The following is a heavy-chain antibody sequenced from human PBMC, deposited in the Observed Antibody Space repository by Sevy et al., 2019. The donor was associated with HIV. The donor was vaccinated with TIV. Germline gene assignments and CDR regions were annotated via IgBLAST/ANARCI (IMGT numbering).Heavy chain of an antibody. Sequence: SETLSLSCTVSVSSGPISTSNSYWGWIRQPPGKGLEWIGSVHYRGSTYYHPSLKSRVTISIHTSRNLFSLELKSVTAADTAFYFCARHDGVNPEYFDSWGRRILVTVSS. CDR3: ARHDGVNPEYFDS. D-gene: IGHD4-17*01. CDR1: VSSGPISTSNSY. J-gene: IGHJ4*02. CDR2: VHYRGST. V-gene: IGHV4-39*01.